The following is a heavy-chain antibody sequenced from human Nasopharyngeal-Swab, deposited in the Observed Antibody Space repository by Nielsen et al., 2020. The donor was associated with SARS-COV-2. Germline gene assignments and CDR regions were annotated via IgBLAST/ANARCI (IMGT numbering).Heavy chain of an antibody. J-gene: IGHJ4*02. V-gene: IGHV3-33*01. CDR3: ARDLGENSSIDY. Sequence: WIRQPPGKGLEWVGLIWYDGSNKYYADSVKGRFTISRDSSKNTPYLQMNSLRAEDTAVYYCARDLGENSSIDYWGQGTLVTVSS. CDR2: IWYDGSNK. D-gene: IGHD3-16*01.